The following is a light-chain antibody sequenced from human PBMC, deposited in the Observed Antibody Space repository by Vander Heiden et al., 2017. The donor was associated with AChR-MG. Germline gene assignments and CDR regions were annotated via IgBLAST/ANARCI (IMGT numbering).Light chain of an antibody. J-gene: IGLJ2*01. Sequence: QSVPTQPPSVSGAPGQRVTISCTGSSSNLGAGYDVHWCQQLPKTAPKLVIANNFDRPSGVPDRFSGSKSGTSASLTITGLQAEDEADYYCQSYDSSLNVVFGGGTKVTVL. CDR2: NNF. V-gene: IGLV1-40*01. CDR3: QSYDSSLNVV. CDR1: SSNLGAGYD.